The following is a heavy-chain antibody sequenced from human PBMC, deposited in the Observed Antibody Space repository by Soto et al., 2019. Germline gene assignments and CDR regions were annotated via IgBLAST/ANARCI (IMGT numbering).Heavy chain of an antibody. J-gene: IGHJ5*01. CDR2: ISPTGNKI. V-gene: IGHV3-48*03. CDR3: ARSFPRFTAPDS. D-gene: IGHD2-21*02. Sequence: EVQLVEPGDGLVQPGGSLRLSCAASVFISSNDEMNWVRQAPGKGLQWVSFISPTGNKIYYGGSVKGRFTISRDNAKNSVFLQMNSLTAEDTAVYFCARSFPRFTAPDSWGQGTLVTVAS. CDR1: VFISSNDE.